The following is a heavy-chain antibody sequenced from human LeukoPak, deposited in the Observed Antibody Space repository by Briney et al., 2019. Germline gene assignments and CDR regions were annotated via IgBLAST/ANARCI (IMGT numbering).Heavy chain of an antibody. V-gene: IGHV3-23*01. D-gene: IGHD6-6*01. CDR3: AKDRRSYALYYYGMDV. Sequence: GGSLRLSCAASGFAFSSYAMNGVRQAPGKGLEGVSGISDSGDTTYYADSVKGRFTISRDNSQNTLYLQMNSLRAEDTAIYYCAKDRRSYALYYYGMDVWGQGTTVTVSS. CDR2: ISDSGDTT. J-gene: IGHJ6*02. CDR1: GFAFSSYA.